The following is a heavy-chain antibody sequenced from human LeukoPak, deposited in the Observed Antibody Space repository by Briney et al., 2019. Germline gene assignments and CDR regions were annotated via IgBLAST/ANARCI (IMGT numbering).Heavy chain of an antibody. V-gene: IGHV5-51*01. CDR2: IYPGDSDT. D-gene: IGHD2-2*02. CDR1: GYSFTSYW. CDR3: ARGTRESVIVVVPAAIGGNAFDI. J-gene: IGHJ3*02. Sequence: GESLKISCKGSGYSFTSYWIGWVRQMPGKGLEWMGIIYPGDSDTRYSPSFQGQVTISADKSISTAYLQWSSLKASDTAMYYCARGTRESVIVVVPAAIGGNAFDIWGQGTMVTVSS.